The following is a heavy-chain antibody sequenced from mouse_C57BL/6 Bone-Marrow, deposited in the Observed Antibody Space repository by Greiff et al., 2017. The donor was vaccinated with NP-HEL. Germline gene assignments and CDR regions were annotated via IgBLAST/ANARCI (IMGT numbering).Heavy chain of an antibody. CDR2: IYPRSGNT. CDR3: ARKENAGVRRYYAMDY. CDR1: GYTFTSYG. V-gene: IGHV1-81*01. J-gene: IGHJ4*01. Sequence: QVQLKQSGAELARPGASVKLSCKASGYTFTSYGISWVKQRTGQGLEWIGEIYPRSGNTYYNEKFKGKATLTADKSSSTAYMELRSLTSEDSAVYFCARKENAGVRRYYAMDYWGQGTSVTVSS. D-gene: IGHD2-14*01.